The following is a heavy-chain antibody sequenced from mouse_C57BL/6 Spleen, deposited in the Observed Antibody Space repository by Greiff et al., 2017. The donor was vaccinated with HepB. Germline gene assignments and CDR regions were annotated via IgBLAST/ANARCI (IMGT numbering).Heavy chain of an antibody. V-gene: IGHV1-4*01. J-gene: IGHJ4*01. D-gene: IGHD2-3*01. CDR3: ARSPDGHYYAMDC. CDR2: FNPSSGYT. CDR1: GYTFTTYT. Sequence: QVQLQESGAELVRPGASVKMSCKASGYTFTTYTMHWVKQRPGQGLEWIGNFNPSSGYTKYNQKFKDKATLTADKSSSTAYMQLSGLTSEDSAVYYCARSPDGHYYAMDCWGKGASVTV.